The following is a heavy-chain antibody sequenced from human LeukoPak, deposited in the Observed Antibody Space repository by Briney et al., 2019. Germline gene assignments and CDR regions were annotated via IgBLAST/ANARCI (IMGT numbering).Heavy chain of an antibody. CDR1: GGSISSGGYY. CDR2: IYYSGST. D-gene: IGHD4-11*01. CDR3: ARDPKAVKSADY. V-gene: IGHV4-31*03. Sequence: SQTLSLTCTVSGGSISSGGYYWSWIRQHPGKGLEWIGYIYYSGSTYYNPSLKSRVTISVDTSKNQFSLKLSSVTAADTAVYYCARDPKAVKSADYWGQGTLVTVSS. J-gene: IGHJ4*02.